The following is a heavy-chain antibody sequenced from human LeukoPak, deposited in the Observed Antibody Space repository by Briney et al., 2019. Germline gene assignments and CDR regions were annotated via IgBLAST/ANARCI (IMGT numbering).Heavy chain of an antibody. Sequence: GASVKVSCKASGYTFTSYDINWVRQATGQGLEWMGWMNPNSGNTGYAQKFQGRVTITRNTSISTAYMELSSLRSEDTAVYYCARAYRISSASRLGRSYYFDYWGQGTLVTVSS. CDR2: MNPNSGNT. CDR1: GYTFTSYD. V-gene: IGHV1-8*03. J-gene: IGHJ4*02. D-gene: IGHD3-16*01. CDR3: ARAYRISSASRLGRSYYFDY.